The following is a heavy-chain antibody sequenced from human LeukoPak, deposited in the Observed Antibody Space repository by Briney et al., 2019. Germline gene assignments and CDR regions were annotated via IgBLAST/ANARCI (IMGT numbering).Heavy chain of an antibody. D-gene: IGHD6-13*01. CDR2: ISYDGSNE. CDR3: ARDSNSSSWYSLYYYYYMDV. J-gene: IGHJ6*03. CDR1: GFTFSSYV. Sequence: TGGSLRLSCAASGFTFSSYVMHWVRQAPGKGLEWVAIISYDGSNEYYADSVKGRLTISRDNAKNSLYLQMNSLRAEDTAVYYCARDSNSSSWYSLYYYYYMDVWGKGTTVTVSS. V-gene: IGHV3-30*04.